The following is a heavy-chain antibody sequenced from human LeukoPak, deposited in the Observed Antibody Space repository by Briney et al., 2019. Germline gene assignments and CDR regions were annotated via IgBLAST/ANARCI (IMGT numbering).Heavy chain of an antibody. D-gene: IGHD5-12*01. Sequence: GGSLRLSCAASGFTFSSYAMSWVRQAPGKGLEWVAVISYDGSNKYYADSVKGRFTISRDNSKNTLYLQMNSLRAEDTAVYYCARDPAHRYSGGEGYFDYWGQGTLVTVSS. V-gene: IGHV3-30*04. J-gene: IGHJ4*02. CDR2: ISYDGSNK. CDR3: ARDPAHRYSGGEGYFDY. CDR1: GFTFSSYA.